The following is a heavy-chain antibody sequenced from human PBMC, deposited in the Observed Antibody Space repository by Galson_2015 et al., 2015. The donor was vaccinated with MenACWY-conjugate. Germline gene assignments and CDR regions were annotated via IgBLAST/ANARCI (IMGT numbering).Heavy chain of an antibody. CDR3: AREARGSSYGNFDC. J-gene: IGHJ4*02. Sequence: SLRFSCAASSFTSSGHYLNWVRQAPGEGLVGCLYIISNGGTTYYADSLKGRFTISRDNGKSSLYLRLNSLRDEDTAVYYCAREARGSSYGNFDCWGQGTLVTVSS. V-gene: IGHV3-48*02. CDR1: SFTSSGHY. CDR2: IISNGGTT. D-gene: IGHD5-18*01.